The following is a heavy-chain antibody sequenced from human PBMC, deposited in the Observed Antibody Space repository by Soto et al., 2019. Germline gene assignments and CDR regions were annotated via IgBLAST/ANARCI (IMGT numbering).Heavy chain of an antibody. J-gene: IGHJ5*02. Sequence: EVLLLESGGGLVHPGGSLRLSCAGSGFSFRSYAIAWVRQAPGKGLEWVSGIRGDSATTSYAESVKGRFAISRDNSKSTLYLQMSSLRVEDTAVYYCARDRFRTASSCYFTWGQGTLVTVSS. CDR2: IRGDSATT. D-gene: IGHD2-2*01. CDR3: ARDRFRTASSCYFT. CDR1: GFSFRSYA. V-gene: IGHV3-23*01.